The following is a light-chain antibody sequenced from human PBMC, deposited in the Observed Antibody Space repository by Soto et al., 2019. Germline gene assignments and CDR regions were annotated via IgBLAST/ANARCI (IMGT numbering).Light chain of an antibody. CDR3: SSYTSSTDYV. Sequence: SVLTQPASVSGSPGQSITISCSGTRSDIGGYNYVSWYQHHPGKAPKLMIYEVNTRPSGVSDRFSGSKSGNTASLTISGLQAEDEADYYCSSYTSSTDYVFGTGTKVTVL. CDR1: RSDIGGYNY. CDR2: EVN. V-gene: IGLV2-14*01. J-gene: IGLJ1*01.